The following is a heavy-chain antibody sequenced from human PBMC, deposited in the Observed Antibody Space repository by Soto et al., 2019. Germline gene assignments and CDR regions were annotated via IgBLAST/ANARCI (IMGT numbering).Heavy chain of an antibody. V-gene: IGHV2-26*04. CDR3: ASTYSISWDVFDP. CDR1: GFSLSNAGLG. CDR2: IFLNDEK. D-gene: IGHD6-13*01. J-gene: IGHJ5*02. Sequence: QVTVKESDPVLLKPTETRTLTCTVSGFSLSNAGLGVSWIRQPPGKALEWLAHIFLNDEKSYSTSLKSRLTISKDPSKSQNVLIMTNMDPVDTDTYYCASTYSISWDVFDPWGQGTLVTVSS.